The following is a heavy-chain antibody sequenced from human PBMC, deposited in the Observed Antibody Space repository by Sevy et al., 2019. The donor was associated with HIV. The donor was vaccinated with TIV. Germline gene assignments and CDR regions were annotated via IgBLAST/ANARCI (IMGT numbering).Heavy chain of an antibody. CDR2: IIPIFGTA. CDR3: ARDRRLEVTPPYYYYMDV. Sequence: ASMKVSCKASGGTFSSYAISWVRQAPGQGLEWMGRIIPIFGTANYAQKFQGRVTITADESTSTAYMEPSSLRSEDTAVYYCARDRRLEVTPPYYYYMDVWGKGTTVTVSS. D-gene: IGHD3-3*01. CDR1: GGTFSSYA. J-gene: IGHJ6*03. V-gene: IGHV1-69*13.